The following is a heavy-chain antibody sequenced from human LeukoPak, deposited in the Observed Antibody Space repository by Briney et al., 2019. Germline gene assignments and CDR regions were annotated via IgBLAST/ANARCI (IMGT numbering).Heavy chain of an antibody. D-gene: IGHD3-10*01. V-gene: IGHV4-4*07. Sequence: SETLSLTCTVSGGSISSYYWSWIRQPAGKGLEWIGRIYTSGSTNYNPSLKSRVTTSVDTSKNQFSLKLSSVTAADTAVYYCARARGPPGTYYFDYWGQGTLVTVSS. CDR1: GGSISSYY. CDR2: IYTSGST. CDR3: ARARGPPGTYYFDY. J-gene: IGHJ4*02.